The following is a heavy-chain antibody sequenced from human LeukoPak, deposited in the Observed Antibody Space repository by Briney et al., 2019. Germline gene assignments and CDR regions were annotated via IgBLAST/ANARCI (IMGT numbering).Heavy chain of an antibody. J-gene: IGHJ6*03. CDR1: GGTFSNYA. D-gene: IGHD3-3*01. Sequence: ASVKVSCKASGGTFSNYAVSWVRQAPGQGLEWVGGIIPKFGAVTYAQKFQGRVTMTEDTSTDTAYMELSSLRSEDTAVYYCATVGYDFWSGYPTYYYYYMDVWGKGTTVTVSS. CDR2: IIPKFGAV. V-gene: IGHV1-69*06. CDR3: ATVGYDFWSGYPTYYYYYMDV.